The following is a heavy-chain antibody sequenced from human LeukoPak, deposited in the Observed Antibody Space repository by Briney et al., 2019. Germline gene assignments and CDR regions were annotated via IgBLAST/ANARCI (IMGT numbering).Heavy chain of an antibody. J-gene: IGHJ4*02. V-gene: IGHV1-18*01. CDR3: ARTCSSSSCYMVH. CDR2: ISDYNGNT. D-gene: IGHD2-2*02. CDR1: AYTLANFG. Sequence: ASVTVSCMPSAYTLANFGITWVRHAPEEGLEWMGWISDYNGNTNYAQNLQGRVTLTTDTSTSTAYMELRSLRSDDTALYYCARTCSSSSCYMVHWGQGTLVTVSS.